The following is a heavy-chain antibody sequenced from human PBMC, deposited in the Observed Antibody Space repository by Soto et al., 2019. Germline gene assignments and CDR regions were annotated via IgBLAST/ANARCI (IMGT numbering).Heavy chain of an antibody. Sequence: ASVKFSCKASGYTFTSYYMHWVRQAPGQGLEWMGIINPSGGSTSYAQKFQGRVTMTRDTSTSTVYMELSSLRSEDTAVYYCARVTTIFGVVGYYGMDVWGQGTTVTVSS. CDR3: ARVTTIFGVVGYYGMDV. V-gene: IGHV1-46*01. CDR1: GYTFTSYY. J-gene: IGHJ6*02. CDR2: INPSGGST. D-gene: IGHD3-3*01.